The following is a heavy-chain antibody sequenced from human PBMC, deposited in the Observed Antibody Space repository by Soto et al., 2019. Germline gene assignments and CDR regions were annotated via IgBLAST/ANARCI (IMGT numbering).Heavy chain of an antibody. CDR2: IYSSGST. Sequence: PSETLSLTCTVSGDFNTNFYWSWIRQSPGKGLEWMGFIYSSGSTRYNPSLKSRITMSLDTSKNQFSLRLSSVAAADTAVYYCARLGGSYAVPHFDYWGQGTLVTVSS. V-gene: IGHV4-59*08. J-gene: IGHJ4*02. CDR1: GDFNTNFY. CDR3: ARLGGSYAVPHFDY. D-gene: IGHD1-26*01.